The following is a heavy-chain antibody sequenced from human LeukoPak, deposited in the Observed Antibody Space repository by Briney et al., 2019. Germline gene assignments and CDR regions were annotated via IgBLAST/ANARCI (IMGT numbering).Heavy chain of an antibody. D-gene: IGHD6-13*01. CDR1: GNNSDDYG. J-gene: IGHJ4*02. Sequence: GGSLRLSCTDSGNNSDDYGMSWVRQAPQKGLEWVAGINWDGGATAYADSVKGRFTITRDHAENSLLLQMKSLRAEDTGLYFCARDLSSSWYSLGYWGQGILVTVSS. CDR3: ARDLSSSWYSLGY. CDR2: INWDGGAT. V-gene: IGHV3-20*04.